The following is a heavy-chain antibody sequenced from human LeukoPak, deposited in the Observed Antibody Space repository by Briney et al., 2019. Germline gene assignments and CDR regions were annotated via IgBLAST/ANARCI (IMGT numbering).Heavy chain of an antibody. D-gene: IGHD3-10*01. Sequence: ASVKVSCKASGYTFTSYGISWVRQAPGQGLEWMGWISPYSGNTNYAQSLQGRVTVTSDTSTSTAYMELRSLTSDDTVVYYCARTNYLSGSYHIYWGQGTLVTVSS. CDR1: GYTFTSYG. J-gene: IGHJ4*02. CDR2: ISPYSGNT. CDR3: ARTNYLSGSYHIY. V-gene: IGHV1-18*01.